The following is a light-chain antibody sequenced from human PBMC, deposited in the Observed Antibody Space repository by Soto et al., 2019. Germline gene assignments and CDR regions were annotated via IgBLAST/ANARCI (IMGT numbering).Light chain of an antibody. CDR1: SGSIASTY. CDR2: EYD. CDR3: QSYGTSGVL. J-gene: IGLJ2*01. Sequence: NFMLTQPHSVSESPGKTVTISCTRSSGSIASTYVQWYQQRPGSAPTTLIYEYDQRPSGVPDRFSGSIDSSSNSASLTISGLKTEDEADYYCQSYGTSGVLFGGGTKVTVL. V-gene: IGLV6-57*04.